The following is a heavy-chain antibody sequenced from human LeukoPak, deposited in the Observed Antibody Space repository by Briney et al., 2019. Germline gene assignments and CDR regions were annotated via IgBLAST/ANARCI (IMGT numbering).Heavy chain of an antibody. J-gene: IGHJ4*02. Sequence: SVKVSCKASGGTFSSYAISWVRQAPGQGPEWMGGIIPIFGTANYAQKFQGRVTITADESTSTAYMELSSLRSEDTAVYYCARVPYCSSTSCYTPYHYWGQGTLVTVFS. D-gene: IGHD2-2*02. CDR1: GGTFSSYA. V-gene: IGHV1-69*01. CDR3: ARVPYCSSTSCYTPYHY. CDR2: IIPIFGTA.